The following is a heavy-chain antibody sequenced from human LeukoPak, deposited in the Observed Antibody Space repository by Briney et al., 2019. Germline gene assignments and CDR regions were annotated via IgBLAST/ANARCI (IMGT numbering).Heavy chain of an antibody. CDR1: GGSFSGYY. Sequence: KASETLSLTCAVYGGSFSGYYWSWVRQPPGKGLEWIGEINHSGSTNYNPSLKSRVTISVDTSKNQFSLKLSSVTAADTAVYYCAGGGWTSRKAFDIWGQGTMVTVSS. J-gene: IGHJ3*02. CDR3: AGGGWTSRKAFDI. D-gene: IGHD3/OR15-3a*01. CDR2: INHSGST. V-gene: IGHV4-34*01.